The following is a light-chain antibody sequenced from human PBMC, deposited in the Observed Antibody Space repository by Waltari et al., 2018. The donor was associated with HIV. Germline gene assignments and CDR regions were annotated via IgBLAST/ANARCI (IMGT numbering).Light chain of an antibody. CDR3: QVWDSSYNHPGWV. J-gene: IGLJ3*02. V-gene: IGLV3-21*04. Sequence: SYVLTQPPSVSVAPGKTARVTCGGNNIGGKSVHWYQQRPGQAPVLVISEDSDRPSGIRERFAGSNAGNTATLTISRVEAGDEADYYCQVWDSSYNHPGWVFGGGTKLTVL. CDR2: EDS. CDR1: NIGGKS.